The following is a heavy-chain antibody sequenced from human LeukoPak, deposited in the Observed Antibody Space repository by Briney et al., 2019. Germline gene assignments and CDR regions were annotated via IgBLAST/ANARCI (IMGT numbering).Heavy chain of an antibody. D-gene: IGHD3-10*01. CDR3: AKDGRLLWFGELLYESGMDV. CDR2: ISYDGSNK. CDR1: GFTFSSYG. V-gene: IGHV3-30*18. Sequence: AGGSLRLSCAASGFTFSSYGMHWVRQAPGKGLEWVAVISYDGSNKYYADSVKGRFTISRDNSKNTLYLQMNSLRAEDTAVYYCAKDGRLLWFGELLYESGMDVWGQGTTVTVSS. J-gene: IGHJ6*02.